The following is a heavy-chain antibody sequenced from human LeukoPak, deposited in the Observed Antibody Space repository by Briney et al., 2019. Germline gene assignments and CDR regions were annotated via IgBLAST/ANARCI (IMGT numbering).Heavy chain of an antibody. Sequence: RPGGTLRLSCAASGFTFSSYGMSWVRQAPGKGLEWVSAISGSGGNTYYADSVKGRFTISRDNSKNTLYLQMNSLRAEDTAVYYCAKGPRYYYDSSGYPHPEYFQHWGQGTLVTVSS. D-gene: IGHD3-22*01. CDR2: ISGSGGNT. J-gene: IGHJ1*01. CDR1: GFTFSSYG. CDR3: AKGPRYYYDSSGYPHPEYFQH. V-gene: IGHV3-23*01.